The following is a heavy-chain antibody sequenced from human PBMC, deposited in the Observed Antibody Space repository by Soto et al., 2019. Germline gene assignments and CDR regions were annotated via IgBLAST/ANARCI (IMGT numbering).Heavy chain of an antibody. CDR2: ISYDGSNK. CDR3: ARDSDFWSGSPANGMDV. CDR1: GFTFSSYA. D-gene: IGHD3-3*01. Sequence: GGSLRLSCAASGFTFSSYAMHWVRQAPGKGLEWVAVISYDGSNKYYADSVKGRFTISRDNSKNTLYLQMNSLRAEDTAVYYCARDSDFWSGSPANGMDVWGQGTTVTV. V-gene: IGHV3-30-3*01. J-gene: IGHJ6*02.